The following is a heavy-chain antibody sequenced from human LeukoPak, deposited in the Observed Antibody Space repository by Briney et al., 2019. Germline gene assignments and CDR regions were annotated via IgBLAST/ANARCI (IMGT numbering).Heavy chain of an antibody. CDR2: IRQDGGEK. CDR3: ARLGARQILEY. V-gene: IGHV3-7*01. J-gene: IGHJ4*02. Sequence: GGSLRLSCAASEFSFSSYWTSWVRQAPGKGLEWVANIRQDGGEKYYLDSVKGRFTVSRDNAKNSLYLQMNSLRAEDTAVYYCARLGARQILEYWGQGTLVTVSS. CDR1: EFSFSSYW. D-gene: IGHD4-17*01.